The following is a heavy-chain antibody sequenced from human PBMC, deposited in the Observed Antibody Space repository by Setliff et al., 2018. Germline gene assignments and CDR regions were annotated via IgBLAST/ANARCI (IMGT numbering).Heavy chain of an antibody. CDR3: ARDRSYYYDSSGYYPL. Sequence: GSLRLSCTVSGFIFSKYWMHWVRQAPGKGLVWVSFINSDGSRSNYADSVKGRFTISRDNAKNSLYLQMNSLRAEDTAVYYCARDRSYYYDSSGYYPLWGQGTMVTVSS. CDR1: GFIFSKYW. CDR2: INSDGSRS. V-gene: IGHV3-74*01. J-gene: IGHJ3*01. D-gene: IGHD3-22*01.